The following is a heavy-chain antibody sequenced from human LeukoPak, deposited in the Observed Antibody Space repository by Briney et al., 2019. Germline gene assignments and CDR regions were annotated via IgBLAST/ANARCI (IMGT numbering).Heavy chain of an antibody. Sequence: GGSLRLSCAASGFSVSSNYISWLRQAPGKGLEWVSIIYSDGSTFHADSVKGRFTISRDNSMNTLYLQMNSLRAEDTAVYYCAKGVYSSSWHRFDPWGQGTLVTVSS. D-gene: IGHD6-13*01. V-gene: IGHV3-53*05. J-gene: IGHJ5*02. CDR1: GFSVSSNY. CDR2: IYSDGST. CDR3: AKGVYSSSWHRFDP.